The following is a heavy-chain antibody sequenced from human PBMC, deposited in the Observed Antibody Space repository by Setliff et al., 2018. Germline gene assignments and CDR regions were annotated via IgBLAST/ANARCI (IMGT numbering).Heavy chain of an antibody. CDR3: ARTSGSLHMEHYFDY. CDR2: IYYSGST. CDR1: GGSISSYY. D-gene: IGHD3-10*01. V-gene: IGHV4-59*01. J-gene: IGHJ4*02. Sequence: PSETLSLTCTVSGGSISSYYWSWIRQPPGKGLEWIGYIYYSGSTNYNPSLKSRVTISVDTSKNQFSLKLSSVTAADTAVYYCARTSGSLHMEHYFDYWGQGTLVTVSS.